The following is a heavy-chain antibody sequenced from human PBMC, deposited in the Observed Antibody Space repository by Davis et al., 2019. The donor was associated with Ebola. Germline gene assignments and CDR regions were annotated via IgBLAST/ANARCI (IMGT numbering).Heavy chain of an antibody. CDR3: ARLSQYSASDSSPSYFDY. CDR1: GFTFSSYA. CDR2: ISYDGSNK. V-gene: IGHV3-30*04. D-gene: IGHD3-22*01. J-gene: IGHJ4*02. Sequence: PGGSLRLSCAASGFTFSSYAMHWVRQAPGKGLEWVAVISYDGSNKYYADSVKGRFTISRDNSKNTLYLQMNSLRAEDTAVYYCARLSQYSASDSSPSYFDYWGQGTLVTVSS.